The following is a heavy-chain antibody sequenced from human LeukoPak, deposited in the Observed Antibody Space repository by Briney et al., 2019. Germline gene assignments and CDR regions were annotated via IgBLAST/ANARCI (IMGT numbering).Heavy chain of an antibody. CDR1: GFTFSSYA. J-gene: IGHJ4*02. D-gene: IGHD3-22*01. CDR3: AKDLHYYDSSGYYGDY. Sequence: PGGSLRLSCAASGFTFSSYAMSWVRQAPGKGLEWVSAISGSGGSTYYADSVKGRFTISRDNSKNTLYLQMNSLRAEDTAVYYCAKDLHYYDSSGYYGDYWGQGTLVTVSS. V-gene: IGHV3-23*01. CDR2: ISGSGGST.